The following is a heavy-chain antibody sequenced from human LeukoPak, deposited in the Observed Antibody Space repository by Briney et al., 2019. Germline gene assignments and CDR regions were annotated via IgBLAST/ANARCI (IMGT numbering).Heavy chain of an antibody. Sequence: GGPRRLSCEASGFILSSYAIHGVRQAPAKGLGWVAVISYDGGNKYHSDSVKGRFIISRDNSKNTLYLQMNSLRAEDTAVYYCAKDHGSGSFDYWGQGTLVTVSS. J-gene: IGHJ4*02. CDR2: ISYDGGNK. D-gene: IGHD6-25*01. CDR1: GFILSSYA. V-gene: IGHV3-30*18. CDR3: AKDHGSGSFDY.